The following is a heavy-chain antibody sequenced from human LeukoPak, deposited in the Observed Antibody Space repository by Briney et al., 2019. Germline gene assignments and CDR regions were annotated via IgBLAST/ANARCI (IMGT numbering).Heavy chain of an antibody. CDR3: ARRYFGMDI. V-gene: IGHV3-66*04. CDR2: INSGGST. Sequence: GGSLRLSCAASEFTVSTNYMTWVRQAPGKGLEWVSVINSGGSTYYADSVKGRFTISRDNSKNTLYLEMSSLRAEDTAVYYCARRYFGMDIGGQGPRLTVS. CDR1: EFTVSTNY. J-gene: IGHJ6*02.